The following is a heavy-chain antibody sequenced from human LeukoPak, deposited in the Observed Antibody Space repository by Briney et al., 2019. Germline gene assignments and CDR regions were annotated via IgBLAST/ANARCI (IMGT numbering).Heavy chain of an antibody. CDR2: IYSGGST. V-gene: IGHV3-53*01. D-gene: IGHD3-10*01. Sequence: GGSLRLSCAASGFTVSSNYMSWVRQAPGKGLEWVSVIYSGGSTYYADSVKGRLTISRDNSKNTLYLQMNSLRAEDTAVYYCARDENPYYYGSGLGYWGQGTLVTVSS. CDR3: ARDENPYYYGSGLGY. CDR1: GFTVSSNY. J-gene: IGHJ4*02.